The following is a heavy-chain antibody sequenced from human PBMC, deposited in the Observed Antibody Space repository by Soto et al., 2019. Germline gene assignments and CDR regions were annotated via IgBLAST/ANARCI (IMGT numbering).Heavy chain of an antibody. V-gene: IGHV1-69*01. D-gene: IGHD2-2*02. J-gene: IGHJ6*02. CDR2: IIPFFNTA. CDR3: ARVRPTDYVGNYTKGMDI. Sequence: QVQLVQSGAEVKKSGSSVKVSCKAAGGTLSNYAITWVRQAPGEGLEWMGGIIPFFNTANYAQKFQGRVTITADETTSTAYMEVSSLRSDDTAIYYCARVRPTDYVGNYTKGMDIWGQGTTVPVSS. CDR1: GGTLSNYA.